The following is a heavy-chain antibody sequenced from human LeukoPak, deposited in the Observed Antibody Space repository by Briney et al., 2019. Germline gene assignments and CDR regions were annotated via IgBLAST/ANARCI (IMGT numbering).Heavy chain of an antibody. CDR1: GYIFTAYH. D-gene: IGHD2-21*01. CDR3: ARGISGSFDI. V-gene: IGHV1-2*06. J-gene: IGHJ3*02. CDR2: IIPNSGAT. Sequence: ASVKVSCKPSGYIFTAYHLHWVRQAPGQGLEWMGRIIPNSGATNYAQNFQGRVTMTRDTSIGTAYMELSRLSPDDTAVYYCARGISGSFDIWGQGTKVTVSS.